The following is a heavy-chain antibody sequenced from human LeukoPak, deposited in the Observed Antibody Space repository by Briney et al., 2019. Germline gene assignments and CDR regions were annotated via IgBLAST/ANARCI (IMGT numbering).Heavy chain of an antibody. Sequence: GGSLRLSCAASGFTFSDYYMSWIRQAPGKGLEWVSYISSSGSTIYYADSVKGRFTISRDNAKNSLYLQMNSLRAEDTAVYYCARALGYCSSTSCSSYYMDVWGKGTTVTVSS. D-gene: IGHD2-2*01. CDR3: ARALGYCSSTSCSSYYMDV. V-gene: IGHV3-11*04. J-gene: IGHJ6*03. CDR1: GFTFSDYY. CDR2: ISSSGSTI.